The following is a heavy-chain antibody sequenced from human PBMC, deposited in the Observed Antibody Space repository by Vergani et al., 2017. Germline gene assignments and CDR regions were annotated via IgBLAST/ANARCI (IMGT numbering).Heavy chain of an antibody. CDR3: AREGRGILEWTLVNWFDP. V-gene: IGHV1-69*04. J-gene: IGHJ5*02. CDR1: GYTFTSYT. CDR2: IIPILGIA. D-gene: IGHD3-3*01. Sequence: QVQLVQSGAEVKKPGASVKVSCKASGYTFTSYTISWVRQAPGQGLEWMGRIIPILGIANYAQKFQGRVTITADKSTSTAYMELSSLRSEDTAVYYCAREGRGILEWTLVNWFDPWGQGTLVTVSS.